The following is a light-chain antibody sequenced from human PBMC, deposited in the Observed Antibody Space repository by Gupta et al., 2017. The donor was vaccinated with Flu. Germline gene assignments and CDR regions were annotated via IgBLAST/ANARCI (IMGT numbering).Light chain of an antibody. J-gene: IGLJ1*01. V-gene: IGLV3-25*03. CDR2: KDS. CDR1: ALPKQY. CDR3: QSADSSGTAWV. Sequence: SYELTQPPSVSVSPGQTARITCSGDALPKQYAYWYQQKPGQAPVLVIYKDSERPSGIPERFSGSSSGTTVTLTISGDQAEDEADYYCQSADSSGTAWVFGTGTKVTVL.